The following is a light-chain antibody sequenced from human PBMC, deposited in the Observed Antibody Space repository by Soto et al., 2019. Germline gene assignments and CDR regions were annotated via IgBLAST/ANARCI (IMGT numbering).Light chain of an antibody. CDR2: GAS. J-gene: IGKJ2*01. CDR3: QLYNNWPYT. V-gene: IGKV3-15*01. CDR1: QSVSSN. Sequence: EIEMTQSPATLSVSPGERATLSCRASQSVSSNLAWYQQKPGQAPRLLIYGASTRATGIPARFSGSGSGTEFTLTISSLQSEDFAVYYCQLYNNWPYTFGQGTKLEIK.